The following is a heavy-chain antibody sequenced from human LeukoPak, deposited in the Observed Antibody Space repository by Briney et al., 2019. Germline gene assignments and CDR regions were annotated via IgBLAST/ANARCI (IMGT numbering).Heavy chain of an antibody. CDR2: ISAYNGNT. J-gene: IGHJ4*02. Sequence: GASVKVSCKASGYTFTSYGISWVRQAPGQGLEWMGWISAYNGNTNYAQKLQGRATMTTDTSTSTAYMELRSLRSDDTAVYYCARDTRMLGYCSGGSCYFRYWGQGTLVTVSS. V-gene: IGHV1-18*01. D-gene: IGHD2-15*01. CDR3: ARDTRMLGYCSGGSCYFRY. CDR1: GYTFTSYG.